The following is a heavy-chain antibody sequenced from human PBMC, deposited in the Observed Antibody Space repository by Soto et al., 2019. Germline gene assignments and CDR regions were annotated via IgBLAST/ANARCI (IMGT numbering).Heavy chain of an antibody. CDR2: IIPIFGTA. CDR3: ARVGDRYYYGSGRRYGMDV. D-gene: IGHD3-10*01. V-gene: IGHV1-69*01. J-gene: IGHJ6*02. CDR1: GGTFSSYA. Sequence: QVQLVQSGAEVKKPGSSVKVSCKASGGTFSSYAISWVRQAPGQGLEWMGGIIPIFGTANYAQKFQGRVTFTADESTSTAYMELSSLRSEDTAVYYCARVGDRYYYGSGRRYGMDVWGQGTTVTVSS.